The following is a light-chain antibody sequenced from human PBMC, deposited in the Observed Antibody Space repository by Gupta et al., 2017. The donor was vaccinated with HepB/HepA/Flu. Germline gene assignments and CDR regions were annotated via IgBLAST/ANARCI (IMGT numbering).Light chain of an antibody. J-gene: IGKJ4*01. V-gene: IGKV4-1*01. CDR2: WAS. CDR3: QQHYSTPLT. CDR1: QSVLYSSNNKNN. Sequence: DIVMTQSPDSLAVSLGERATINSKSSQSVLYSSNNKNNLAWYQQKPGQPPKLLIYWASTRESGVPDRFSGSGSGTDFTLTISSLQAEDVAVYYCQQHYSTPLTFGGGTKVEIK.